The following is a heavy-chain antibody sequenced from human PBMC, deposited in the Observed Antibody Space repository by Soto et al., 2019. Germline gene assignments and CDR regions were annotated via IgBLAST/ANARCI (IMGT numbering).Heavy chain of an antibody. Sequence: GGSLRLSCAASGFTFSSYWMSWVRQAPGKGLEWVANIKQDGSEKYYVDSVKGRFTISRGNAKNSLYLQMNSLRAEDTAVYYCARDLIGGLGPFIAVAVYAFDIWGQGTMVTVSS. D-gene: IGHD6-19*01. CDR2: IKQDGSEK. V-gene: IGHV3-7*03. CDR1: GFTFSSYW. CDR3: ARDLIGGLGPFIAVAVYAFDI. J-gene: IGHJ3*02.